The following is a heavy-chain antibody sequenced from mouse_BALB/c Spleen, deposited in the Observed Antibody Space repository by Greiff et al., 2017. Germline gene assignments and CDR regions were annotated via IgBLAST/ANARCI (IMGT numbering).Heavy chain of an antibody. CDR3: ARATRGTGTWFAY. Sequence: EVMLVESGGGLVKPGGSLKLSCAASGFTFSDYYMYWVRQTPEKRLEWVATISDGGSYTYYPDSVKGRFTIARDNAKNNLYLQMSSLKSEDTAVYYGARATRGTGTWFAYWGQGTLVTVSA. J-gene: IGHJ3*01. CDR2: ISDGGSYT. V-gene: IGHV5-4*02. D-gene: IGHD4-1*01. CDR1: GFTFSDYY.